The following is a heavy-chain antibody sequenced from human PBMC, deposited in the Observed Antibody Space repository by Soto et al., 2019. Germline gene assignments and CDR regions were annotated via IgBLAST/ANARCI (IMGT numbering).Heavy chain of an antibody. V-gene: IGHV3-64*01. Sequence: GGLLRLCKAAAWVKFVDFGRRWVRQAPGKGLEYVSAISSNGGSTYYANSVKGRFTISRDNSKNTLYLQMGSLRAEDMAVYYCARVVSCSSTSCYNYYFDYWGQRTLVTVSS. CDR3: ARVVSCSSTSCYNYYFDY. CDR2: ISSNGGST. D-gene: IGHD2-2*02. CDR1: WVKFVDFG. J-gene: IGHJ4*02.